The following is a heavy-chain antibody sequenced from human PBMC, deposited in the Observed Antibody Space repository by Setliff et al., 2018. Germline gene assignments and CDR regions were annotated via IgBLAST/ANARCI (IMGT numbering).Heavy chain of an antibody. V-gene: IGHV5-51*01. J-gene: IGHJ4*02. Sequence: GESLKISCKGSGYSFSNYWIGWVRQMPGKGLEWMGIVYPGDSDTRYSPSFEGQVTISADKSISTAYLQWSSLKASDSAMYYCARGRRYDSSGVDYWGQGTLVTVSS. CDR3: ARGRRYDSSGVDY. D-gene: IGHD3-22*01. CDR2: VYPGDSDT. CDR1: GYSFSNYW.